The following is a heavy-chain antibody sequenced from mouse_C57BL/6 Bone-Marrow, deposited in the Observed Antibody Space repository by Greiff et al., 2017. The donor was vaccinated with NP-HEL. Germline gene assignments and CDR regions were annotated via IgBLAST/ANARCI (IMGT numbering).Heavy chain of an antibody. J-gene: IGHJ4*01. CDR1: GFSLSTFGMG. CDR3: AYSNSLYYYAMDY. V-gene: IGHV8-8*01. CDR2: IWWDDDK. D-gene: IGHD2-5*01. Sequence: QVTLKESGPGILQPSQTLSLTCSFSGFSLSTFGMGVGWIRQPSGKGLEWLAHIWWDDDKYYNPALKSRLTNSKDTSKNQVFLKIANVDTADTATYYCAYSNSLYYYAMDYWGQGTSVTVSS.